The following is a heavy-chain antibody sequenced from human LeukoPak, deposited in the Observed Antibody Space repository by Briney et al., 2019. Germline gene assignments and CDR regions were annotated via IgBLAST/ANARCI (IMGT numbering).Heavy chain of an antibody. J-gene: IGHJ5*02. CDR1: GYTFTNYD. V-gene: IGHV1-3*01. Sequence: ASVKVSCKASGYTFTNYDINWVRQASGQRLEWMGWINAGNGNTKYSQKFQGRVTITRDTSASTAYMELSSLRSEDTAVYYCARGPGYPYNWFDPWGQGTLVTVSS. CDR2: INAGNGNT. D-gene: IGHD5-12*01. CDR3: ARGPGYPYNWFDP.